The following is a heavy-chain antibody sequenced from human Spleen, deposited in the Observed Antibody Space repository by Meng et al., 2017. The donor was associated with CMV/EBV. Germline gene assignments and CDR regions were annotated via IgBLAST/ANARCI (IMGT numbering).Heavy chain of an antibody. D-gene: IGHD1-26*01. CDR3: ARALAQWGAFDI. J-gene: IGHJ3*02. CDR1: GYTFTGYY. CDR2: IHPHRGDT. Sequence: ASVKVSCKASGYTFTGYYMHWVRQAPGQGLEWMGWIHPHRGDTNYAQQFQGRVTLTRDTSINTGYMELRSLRSDDTAVYYCARALAQWGAFDIWGQGTMVTVSS. V-gene: IGHV1-2*02.